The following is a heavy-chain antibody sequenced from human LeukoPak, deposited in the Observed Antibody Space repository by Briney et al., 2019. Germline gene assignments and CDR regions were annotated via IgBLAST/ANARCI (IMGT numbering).Heavy chain of an antibody. V-gene: IGHV4-34*01. J-gene: IGHJ6*02. CDR2: INHSGST. Sequence: SETLSLTCAVYGGSFSGYYWSWIRQPPGKGLEWIGEINHSGSTNYNPSLKSRVTISVDTSKNQFSLKLSSVTAADTAVYYCARGGADYYDSSGYKVSNYYYGMDVWGQGTTVTVSS. CDR1: GGSFSGYY. CDR3: ARGGADYYDSSGYKVSNYYYGMDV. D-gene: IGHD3-22*01.